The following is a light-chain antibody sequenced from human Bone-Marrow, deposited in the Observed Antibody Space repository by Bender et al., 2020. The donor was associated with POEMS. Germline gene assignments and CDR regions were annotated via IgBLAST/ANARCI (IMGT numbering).Light chain of an antibody. J-gene: IGLJ2*01. CDR2: VNSDGSH. CDR1: SGHSSYA. CDR3: QTWDTGIVV. V-gene: IGLV4-69*01. Sequence: QLVPTQSPSASASLGASVKLTCTLSSGHSSYAIAWHQQQPEKGPRYLMTVNSDGSHNKGDGIYDRFSGSSSGTERYLTISSLQSEDEADYYCQTWDTGIVVFGGGTKLTVL.